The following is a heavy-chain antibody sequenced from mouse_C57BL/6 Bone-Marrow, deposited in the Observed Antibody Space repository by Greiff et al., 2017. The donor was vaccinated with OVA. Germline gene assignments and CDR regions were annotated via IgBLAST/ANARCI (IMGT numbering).Heavy chain of an antibody. CDR2: IYPGDGDT. J-gene: IGHJ2*01. Sequence: VQLQQSGPELVKPGASVKISCKASGYAFSSSWMNWVKQRPGKGLEWIGRIYPGDGDTNYNGKFKGKATLTAEKSSSTAYMQLSSLTSVDSAVYFCARHEDGYYASYFDYWGQGTTLTVSS. CDR3: ARHEDGYYASYFDY. D-gene: IGHD2-3*01. CDR1: GYAFSSSW. V-gene: IGHV1-82*01.